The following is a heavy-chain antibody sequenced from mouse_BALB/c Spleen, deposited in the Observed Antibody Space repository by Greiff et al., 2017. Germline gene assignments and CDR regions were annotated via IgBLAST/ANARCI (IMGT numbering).Heavy chain of an antibody. D-gene: IGHD2-14*01. CDR3: ARCYRPYYYAMDY. CDR2: ISYSGST. J-gene: IGHJ4*01. V-gene: IGHV3-2*02. CDR1: GYSITSDYA. Sequence: EVKLQESGPGLVKPSQSLSLTCTVTGYSITSDYAWNWIRQFPGNKLEWMGYISYSGSTSYNPSLKSRISITRDTSKNQFFLQLNSVTTEDTATYYCARCYRPYYYAMDYWGQGTSVTVSS.